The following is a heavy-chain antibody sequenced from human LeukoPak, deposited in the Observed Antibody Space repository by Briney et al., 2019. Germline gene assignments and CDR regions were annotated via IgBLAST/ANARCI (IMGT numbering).Heavy chain of an antibody. CDR1: GFTFSTYS. J-gene: IGHJ4*02. V-gene: IGHV3-48*04. CDR2: ISSSGSTI. Sequence: GGSLSLSCAASGFTFSTYSMSWVRQAPGKGLEWASYISSSGSTIYYADSVKGRFTISRDNAKNSLYLQMNSLRAEDTAVYYCARGVGSGYTSGWEFDYWGQGTLVTVSS. CDR3: ARGVGSGYTSGWEFDY. D-gene: IGHD6-19*01.